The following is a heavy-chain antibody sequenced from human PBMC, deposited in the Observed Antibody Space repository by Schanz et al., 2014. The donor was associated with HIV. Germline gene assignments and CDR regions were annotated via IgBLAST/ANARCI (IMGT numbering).Heavy chain of an antibody. Sequence: QVQVVESGGGVVQPGRSLRLSCAASGFSFSSYVMHWVRQAPGKGLEWVAVIWFDGSNKYYGDSVKGRLTISRDNSENTLYLQMNSLRAEDTAVYYCAKSRGDSWPYGMDVWGQGTTVTVSS. J-gene: IGHJ6*02. CDR1: GFSFSSYV. V-gene: IGHV3-33*03. D-gene: IGHD4-17*01. CDR3: AKSRGDSWPYGMDV. CDR2: IWFDGSNK.